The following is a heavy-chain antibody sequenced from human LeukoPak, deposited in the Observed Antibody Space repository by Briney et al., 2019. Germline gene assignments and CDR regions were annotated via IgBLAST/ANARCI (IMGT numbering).Heavy chain of an antibody. V-gene: IGHV3-23*01. Sequence: GGALRLSCEASGVFISSYVMGWVRQAPGKGLGGGSSISVGGGDTFTADSVKGRFTITRENSKNTLYLQMMGLSVEDTAIYYCAKLNLGEMAYFDSWGQGILVTVSS. CDR2: ISVGGGDT. CDR3: AKLNLGEMAYFDS. J-gene: IGHJ4*02. CDR1: GVFISSYV. D-gene: IGHD2-21*01.